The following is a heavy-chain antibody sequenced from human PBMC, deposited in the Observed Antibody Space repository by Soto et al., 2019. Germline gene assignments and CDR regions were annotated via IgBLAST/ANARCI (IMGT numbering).Heavy chain of an antibody. J-gene: IGHJ6*02. CDR1: GFRFRSFG. V-gene: IGHV3-33*01. D-gene: IGHD3-10*01. CDR2: IWFDGSQT. Sequence: QVQLVESGGGVVQPGTSLRLSCAASGFRFRSFGMYWVRQPAGGGLEWLAVIWFDGSQTFYSDSVKGRFTTYRDNSRDMVYLQMNNLRTEDSAVYFCAREADTLGSKYFLGLDVWGQGTSVIVSS. CDR3: AREADTLGSKYFLGLDV.